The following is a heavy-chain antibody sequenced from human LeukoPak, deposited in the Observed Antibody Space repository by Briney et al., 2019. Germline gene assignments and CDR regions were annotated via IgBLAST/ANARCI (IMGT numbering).Heavy chain of an antibody. J-gene: IGHJ4*02. CDR3: ARDSSPGYYDYVWGTYPRY. Sequence: GGSLRLSCAASGFTFSNYWMNWVRQAPGKGLEWVANIKQDGGEKYYVDSVKGRFTISRDNAKNSLYLQMNSLRAEDTAVYYCARDSSPGYYDYVWGTYPRYWGLGTLVTVSS. CDR2: IKQDGGEK. CDR1: GFTFSNYW. V-gene: IGHV3-7*05. D-gene: IGHD3-16*02.